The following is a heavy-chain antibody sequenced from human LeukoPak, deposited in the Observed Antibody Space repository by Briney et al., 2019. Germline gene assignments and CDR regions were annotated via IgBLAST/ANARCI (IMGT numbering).Heavy chain of an antibody. D-gene: IGHD6-13*01. CDR3: ARESAAANV. CDR2: TYYRSKWYN. V-gene: IGHV6-1*01. J-gene: IGHJ6*02. CDR1: GDSVSSNSAT. Sequence: SQTLSLTCAISGDSVSSNSATWDWIRQFPSRGLEWLGRTYYRSKWYNDYAVSVKSRVTINPDTSKNQFSLQLNSVTPEDTAVYYCARESAAANVWGQGTTVTVSS.